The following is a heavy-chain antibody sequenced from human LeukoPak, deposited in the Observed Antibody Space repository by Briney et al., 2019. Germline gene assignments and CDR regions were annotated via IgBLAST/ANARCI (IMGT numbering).Heavy chain of an antibody. Sequence: PGGSLRLSCAASGFTFNNYPMSWVRQAPGKGLEWVSSIIENGGYTYYADSVKGRFTISRDNSNSAVNLQMNSLRAEDTAVYYCAKYTAKAPRRDLDYWGQGTLVTVSS. CDR1: GFTFNNYP. CDR3: AKYTAKAPRRDLDY. D-gene: IGHD2-2*02. V-gene: IGHV3-23*01. CDR2: IIENGGYT. J-gene: IGHJ4*02.